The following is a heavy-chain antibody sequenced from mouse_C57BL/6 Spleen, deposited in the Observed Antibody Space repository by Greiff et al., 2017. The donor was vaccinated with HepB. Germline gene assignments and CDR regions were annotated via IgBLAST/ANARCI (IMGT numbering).Heavy chain of an antibody. J-gene: IGHJ4*01. Sequence: QVHLQQSGAELVKPGASVKLSCKASGYTFTSYWMHWVKQRPGQGLEWIGYINPSSGYTKYNQKFKDKATLTADKSSSTAYMQLSSLTYEDSAVYCCAKSGDSYAMDYWGQGTSVTVSS. CDR2: INPSSGYT. CDR3: AKSGDSYAMDY. V-gene: IGHV1-7*01. D-gene: IGHD3-2*02. CDR1: GYTFTSYW.